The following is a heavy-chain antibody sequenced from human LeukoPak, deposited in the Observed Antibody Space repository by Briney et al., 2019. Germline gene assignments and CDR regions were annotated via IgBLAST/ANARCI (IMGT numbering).Heavy chain of an antibody. CDR3: ARAARPRGMDAFDI. V-gene: IGHV4-59*10. Sequence: SETLSLTCAVYGGSFSGYYWSWIRQPAGKGLEWIGRIYTSGSTNYNPSLKSRVTMSVDTSKNQFSLKLSSVTAADTAVYYCARAARPRGMDAFDIWGQGTMVTVSS. J-gene: IGHJ3*02. CDR2: IYTSGST. CDR1: GGSFSGYY. D-gene: IGHD6-6*01.